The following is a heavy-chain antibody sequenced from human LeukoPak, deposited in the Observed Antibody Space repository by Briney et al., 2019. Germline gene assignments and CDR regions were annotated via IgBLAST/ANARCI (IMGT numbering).Heavy chain of an antibody. Sequence: QPGGSLRLSCAASGFTFSSYAMSWVRQAPGKGLEWVSVIYSGGSTYYADSVKGRFTISRDNSKNTLYLQMNSLRAEDTAVYYCARMVLWFGEPPGWFDPWGQGTLVTVSS. CDR3: ARMVLWFGEPPGWFDP. CDR1: GFTFSSYA. V-gene: IGHV3-53*01. J-gene: IGHJ5*02. CDR2: IYSGGST. D-gene: IGHD3-10*01.